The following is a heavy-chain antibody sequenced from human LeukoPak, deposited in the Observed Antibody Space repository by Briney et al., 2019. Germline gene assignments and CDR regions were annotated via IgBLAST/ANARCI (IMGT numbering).Heavy chain of an antibody. CDR1: GFTFSSYE. V-gene: IGHV3-48*03. D-gene: IGHD3-22*01. CDR2: ISSSGSTI. CDR3: ARGGHITMIVVVITKAFDI. J-gene: IGHJ3*02. Sequence: PGGSLRLSCAASGFTFSSYEMNWVRQAPGKGLEWVSYISSSGSTIYYADSVKGRFTISRDNAKNSLYLQMNSLRAEDTAVYYCARGGHITMIVVVITKAFDIWGQGTMVTVSS.